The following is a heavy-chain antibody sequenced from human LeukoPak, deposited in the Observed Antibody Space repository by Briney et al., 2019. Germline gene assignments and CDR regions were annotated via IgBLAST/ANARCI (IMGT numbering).Heavy chain of an antibody. CDR2: IYYSGST. Sequence: PSETLSLTCTVSGGSISSSSYYWGWIRQPPGKGLEWIGNIYYSGSTYYNPSLKSRVTISVDTSKNQFSLKLSSVTAADTAVYYCARGADYGSSKNAFDIWGQGTMVTVSS. V-gene: IGHV4-39*07. CDR3: ARGADYGSSKNAFDI. J-gene: IGHJ3*02. CDR1: GGSISSSSYY. D-gene: IGHD3-10*01.